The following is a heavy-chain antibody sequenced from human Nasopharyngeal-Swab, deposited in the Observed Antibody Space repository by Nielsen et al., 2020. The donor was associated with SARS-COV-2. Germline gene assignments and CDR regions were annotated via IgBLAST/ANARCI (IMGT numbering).Heavy chain of an antibody. Sequence: SVKVSCKAYGFTFTSSAVQWVRQARGQRLEWIGWIVVGSGNTNYAQKFQERVTITRDMSTSTAYMELSSLRSEDAAVYYCAADLARTTGTTNWGQGTLVTVSS. CDR3: AADLARTTGTTN. D-gene: IGHD1-1*01. V-gene: IGHV1-58*01. J-gene: IGHJ4*02. CDR1: GFTFTSSA. CDR2: IVVGSGNT.